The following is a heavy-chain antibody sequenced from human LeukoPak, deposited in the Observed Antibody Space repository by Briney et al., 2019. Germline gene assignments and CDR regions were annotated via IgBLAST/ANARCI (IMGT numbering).Heavy chain of an antibody. J-gene: IGHJ4*02. CDR3: AKDR. Sequence: GGSLRLSCAASGFTFSSYGMSWVRQAPGKGLEWVANIKQDGSEKYYVDSVKGRFTISRDNAKNSLYLQMNSLRAEDTAVYYCAKDRWGQGTLVTVSS. CDR2: IKQDGSEK. V-gene: IGHV3-7*01. CDR1: GFTFSSYG.